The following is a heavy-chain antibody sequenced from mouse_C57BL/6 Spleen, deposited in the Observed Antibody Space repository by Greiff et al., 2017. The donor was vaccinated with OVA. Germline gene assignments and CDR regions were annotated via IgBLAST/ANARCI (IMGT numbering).Heavy chain of an antibody. V-gene: IGHV1-26*01. CDR3: ARGLYDGYYWFAY. CDR1: GYTFTDYY. Sequence: VQLQQSGPELVKPGASVKISCKASGYTFTDYYMNWVKQSHGKSLEWIGDINPNNGGTSYNQKFKGKATLTVDKSSSTDYMELRSLTSEDSAVYYCARGLYDGYYWFAYWGQGTLVTVSA. D-gene: IGHD2-3*01. J-gene: IGHJ3*01. CDR2: INPNNGGT.